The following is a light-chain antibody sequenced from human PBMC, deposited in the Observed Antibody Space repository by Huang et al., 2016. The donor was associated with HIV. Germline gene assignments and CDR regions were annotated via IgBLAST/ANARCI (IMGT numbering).Light chain of an antibody. V-gene: IGKV4-1*01. CDR3: QQYYSVPRT. J-gene: IGKJ1*01. Sequence: DIVMTQSPDSLAVSLGERATINCSSSQSVLSSSNDKNYLTWYQQKPGQPPKLLIYWASTRAAGVPERFSGSGAGTHFTLTIASLQAEDVAVYYCQQYYSVPRTFGQGTKVEIK. CDR1: QSVLSSSNDKNY. CDR2: WAS.